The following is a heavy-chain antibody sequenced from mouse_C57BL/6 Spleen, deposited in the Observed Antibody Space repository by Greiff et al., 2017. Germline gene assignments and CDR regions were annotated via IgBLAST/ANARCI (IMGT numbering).Heavy chain of an antibody. CDR1: GYTFTSYW. CDR3: ARRNYDYDKGFAY. V-gene: IGHV1-61*01. CDR2: IYPSDSET. J-gene: IGHJ3*01. D-gene: IGHD2-4*01. Sequence: VQLQQPGAELVRPGSSVKLSCKASGYTFTSYWMDWVKQRPGQGLEWIGNIYPSDSETHNNQKFKDKATLTVDKSSSTAYMQLISLTSEDSAVYYCARRNYDYDKGFAYWGQGTLVTVSA.